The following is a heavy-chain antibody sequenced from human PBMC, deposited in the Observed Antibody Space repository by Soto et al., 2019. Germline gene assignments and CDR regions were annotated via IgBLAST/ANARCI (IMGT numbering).Heavy chain of an antibody. CDR1: GFTVSSNY. J-gene: IGHJ4*02. V-gene: IGHV3-53*04. Sequence: EVQLVESGGGLVQPGGSLRLSSAASGFTVSSNYMSWVRQAPGKGLEWVSVIYSVGSTYYADSVKGRFTISRHNSKNTLYIQMNSPRAEDSAVYYCARAHPLYSGYDYWGQGTLVTVSS. D-gene: IGHD5-12*01. CDR3: ARAHPLYSGYDY. CDR2: IYSVGST.